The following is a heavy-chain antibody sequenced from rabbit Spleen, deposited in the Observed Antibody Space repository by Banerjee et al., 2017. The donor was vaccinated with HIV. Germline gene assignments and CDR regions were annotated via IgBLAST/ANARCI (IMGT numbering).Heavy chain of an antibody. Sequence: QSLEESGGDLVKPGASLTLTCTASGFSFSSGDWMYWVRQAPGKGLEWIACIDSGSSGFTYFASWAKGRFTISKTSSTTVTLQLTSLTAADTATYFCARDTSSSFSSYGMDLWGPGTLVTVS. CDR3: ARDTSSSFSSYGMDL. D-gene: IGHD1-1*01. J-gene: IGHJ6*01. CDR1: GFSFSSGDW. CDR2: IDSGSSGFT. V-gene: IGHV1S40*01.